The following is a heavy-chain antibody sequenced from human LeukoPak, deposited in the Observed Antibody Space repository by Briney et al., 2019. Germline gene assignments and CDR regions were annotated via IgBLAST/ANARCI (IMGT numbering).Heavy chain of an antibody. J-gene: IGHJ6*02. V-gene: IGHV3-64D*06. CDR1: GFTFSNYI. D-gene: IGHD1-1*01. CDR2: LTGDGNDP. Sequence: GGSLRLSGSTSGFTFSNYIMYWVRQTPGKGLEYVSALTGDGNDPYYAASVRGRFTISRDNSKSTLYLQLASLRVAHTAVSYRVKKIKLGPGPPYGLVVWGQGTTVTVSS. CDR3: VKKIKLGPGPPYGLVV.